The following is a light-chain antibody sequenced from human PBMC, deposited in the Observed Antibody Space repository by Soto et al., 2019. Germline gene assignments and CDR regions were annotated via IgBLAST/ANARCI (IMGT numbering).Light chain of an antibody. CDR1: SSDVGYSNH. J-gene: IGLJ3*02. Sequence: QSGPTQPASVSGSPGQSITISCTGASSDVGYSNHVSWYQQHPGKVPKLIIYDVNNRPSGVSDRFSGSKSGNTASLTISGLQSEDDGDYYCSSYTSRDTLVFGGGTKLT. CDR2: DVN. CDR3: SSYTSRDTLV. V-gene: IGLV2-14*01.